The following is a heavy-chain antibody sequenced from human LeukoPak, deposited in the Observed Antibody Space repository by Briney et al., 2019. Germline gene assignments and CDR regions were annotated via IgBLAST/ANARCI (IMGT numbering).Heavy chain of an antibody. CDR1: GGTISSYY. D-gene: IGHD4-11*01. V-gene: IGHV4-59*08. CDR3: ARHAQTTSSPLDY. Sequence: SETLSLTCTVSGGTISSYYWKWIRQPPGKGLEWIGYIHYSGSTKYNPSLKSRVTISVDTSKNQFSLKLSSVTAADTAVYYCARHAQTTSSPLDYWGQGMLVTVSS. CDR2: IHYSGST. J-gene: IGHJ4*02.